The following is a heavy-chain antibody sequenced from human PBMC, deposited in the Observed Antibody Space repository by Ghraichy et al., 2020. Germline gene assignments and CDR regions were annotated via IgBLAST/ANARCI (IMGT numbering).Heavy chain of an antibody. J-gene: IGHJ4*02. D-gene: IGHD3-9*01. V-gene: IGHV3-21*01. CDR1: GFTFSSYS. CDR2: ISSSSAYI. Sequence: GGSLRLSCAASGFTFSSYSMNWVRQAPGKGLEWVSSISSSSAYIYYVDSVKGRFTISRDNTKNSLYLQMNNLRAEDTAVYYCARANSPRILTGYSYFDYWGQGTLVTVSS. CDR3: ARANSPRILTGYSYFDY.